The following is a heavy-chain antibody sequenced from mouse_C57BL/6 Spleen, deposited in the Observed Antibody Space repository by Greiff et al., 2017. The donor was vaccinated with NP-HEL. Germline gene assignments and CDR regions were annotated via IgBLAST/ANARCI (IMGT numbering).Heavy chain of an antibody. J-gene: IGHJ4*01. CDR3: ARGSGYVEENYAMDY. CDR2: IDPSDSYT. D-gene: IGHD3-2*02. V-gene: IGHV1-50*01. Sequence: QVQLQQPGAELVKPGASVKLSCKASGYTFTSYWMQWVKQRPGQGLEWIGEIDPSDSYTNYNQKFKGKATLTVDTSSSTAYMQLSSLTSEDSAVYYCARGSGYVEENYAMDYWGQGTSVTVSS. CDR1: GYTFTSYW.